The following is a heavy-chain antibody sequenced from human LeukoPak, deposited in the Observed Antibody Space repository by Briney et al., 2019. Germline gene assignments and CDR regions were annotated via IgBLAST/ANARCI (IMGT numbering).Heavy chain of an antibody. CDR1: GGSFSGYY. Sequence: SETLSLTCAVYGGSFSGYYWSWIRQPPGKGLEWIGEINHSGSTNYNPSLKSRVTISVDTSKNQFSLKLSSVTAADTAVYYCARILPTFYYGSGSLGFDPWGQGTLVTVSS. CDR3: ARILPTFYYGSGSLGFDP. D-gene: IGHD3-10*01. V-gene: IGHV4-34*01. CDR2: INHSGST. J-gene: IGHJ5*02.